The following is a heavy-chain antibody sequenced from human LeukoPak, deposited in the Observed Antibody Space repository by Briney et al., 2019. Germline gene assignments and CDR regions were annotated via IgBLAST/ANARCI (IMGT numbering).Heavy chain of an antibody. Sequence: GGSGRLSCAASGFTFSSYWMHWVRQAPGKGLVWISRINSDGSSTSYADSVKGRFRIYRDNAKNTPYLQMNSLRTEDTAVYYCARPETQYSSGLDGFDIWGQG. J-gene: IGHJ3*02. CDR1: GFTFSSYW. CDR2: INSDGSST. V-gene: IGHV3-74*01. D-gene: IGHD6-19*01. CDR3: ARPETQYSSGLDGFDI.